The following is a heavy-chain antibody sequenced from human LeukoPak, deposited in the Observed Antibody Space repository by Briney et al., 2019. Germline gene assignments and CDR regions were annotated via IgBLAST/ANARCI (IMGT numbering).Heavy chain of an antibody. CDR2: IYYSGAT. J-gene: IGHJ4*02. V-gene: IGHV4-59*08. Sequence: KPSETLSITCTVSGGSINNYYWSWIRQPPGKGLEWIGHIYYSGATKYNPSLKSRITISVDTSNNQFSLMLSSVTAADTAVSYCPRFGITVVRGGKYYFDYWGQGTLVTLSS. D-gene: IGHD3-10*01. CDR1: GGSINNYY. CDR3: PRFGITVVRGGKYYFDY.